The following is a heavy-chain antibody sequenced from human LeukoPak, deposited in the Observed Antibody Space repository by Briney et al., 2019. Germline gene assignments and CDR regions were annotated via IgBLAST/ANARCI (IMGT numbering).Heavy chain of an antibody. Sequence: GGSLRLSCAASGFTFSVSAMHWVRQASGKGLEWVGRIRSKANSFATAYAASVKGRFTISRDDSKNTAYLQMNSLKTEDTAVYYCARAPGGIQLWYVDFDYWGQGTLVTVSS. D-gene: IGHD5-18*01. CDR1: GFTFSVSA. CDR3: ARAPGGIQLWYVDFDY. J-gene: IGHJ4*02. V-gene: IGHV3-73*01. CDR2: IRSKANSFAT.